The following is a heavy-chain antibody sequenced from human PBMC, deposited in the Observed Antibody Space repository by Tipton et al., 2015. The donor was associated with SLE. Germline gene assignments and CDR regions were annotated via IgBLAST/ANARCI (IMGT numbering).Heavy chain of an antibody. D-gene: IGHD5-24*01. CDR2: IYYSGST. CDR1: GGSFSGYY. Sequence: TLSLTCPVSGGSFSGYYWGWFRQPPGKGLEWIGSIYYSGSTYYNPSLKSRVTISVDTSKNQFSLKLSSVTAADTAVYYCAREGIEMATIGNWGQGTMVTVSS. V-gene: IGHV4-39*07. J-gene: IGHJ3*01. CDR3: AREGIEMATIGN.